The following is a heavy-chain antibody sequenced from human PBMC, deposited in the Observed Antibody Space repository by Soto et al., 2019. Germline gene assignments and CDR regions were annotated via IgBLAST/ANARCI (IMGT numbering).Heavy chain of an antibody. CDR2: ISGSGGST. V-gene: IGHV3-23*01. D-gene: IGHD3-3*01. Sequence: PGGSLRLSCAASGFTFSSYAMSWVRQAPGKGLEWVSAISGSGGSTYYADSVKGRFTISRDNSKNTLYLQMNSLRAEDTAVYYCAKGTHPWSGYSHYFDYWGQGTLVTVSS. CDR3: AKGTHPWSGYSHYFDY. CDR1: GFTFSSYA. J-gene: IGHJ4*02.